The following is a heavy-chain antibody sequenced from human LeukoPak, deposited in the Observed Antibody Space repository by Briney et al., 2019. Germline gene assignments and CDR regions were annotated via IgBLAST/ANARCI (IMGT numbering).Heavy chain of an antibody. V-gene: IGHV1-2*02. CDR2: INPNSGGT. CDR1: GYTFTGYY. CDR3: ARAQTYYDSSGYYFAN. Sequence: GASVTVSCTASGYTFTGYYMHWVRQAPGQGLEWMGWINPNSGGTNYAQKLQGRVTMTRHTSISTAYMQLSRLRSDDTAVYYCARAQTYYDSSGYYFANWGQGTLVTVSS. D-gene: IGHD3-22*01. J-gene: IGHJ4*02.